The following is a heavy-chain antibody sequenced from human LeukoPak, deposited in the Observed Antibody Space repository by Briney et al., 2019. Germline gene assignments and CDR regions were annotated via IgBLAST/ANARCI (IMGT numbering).Heavy chain of an antibody. D-gene: IGHD1-7*01. J-gene: IGHJ5*02. Sequence: SETLSLTCTASGGSISSYYWSWIRQPAGKGLEWIGRIYTSGSTNYNPSLKSRVTISVDKSKNQFSLKLSSVTAADTAVYYCARGYNWNYAWFDPWGQGTLVTVSS. CDR1: GGSISSYY. CDR3: ARGYNWNYAWFDP. CDR2: IYTSGST. V-gene: IGHV4-4*07.